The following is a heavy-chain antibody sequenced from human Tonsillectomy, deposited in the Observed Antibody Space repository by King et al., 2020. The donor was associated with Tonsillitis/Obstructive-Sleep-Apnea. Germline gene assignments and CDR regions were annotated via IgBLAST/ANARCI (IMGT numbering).Heavy chain of an antibody. D-gene: IGHD2-15*01. CDR2: TYYRSKWFN. J-gene: IGHJ4*02. V-gene: IGHV6-1*01. Sequence: VQLQQSGPGLVKPSQPLSLTCAISGDSVSSNSAAWNWIRQSPSRGLEWLGRTYYRSKWFNDYAVSVKSRITINPDTSRNQFSLHLNSVTPEDTAVYYCARVYCSGGSCYRAFDYWGQGTLVTVSS. CDR1: GDSVSSNSAA. CDR3: ARVYCSGGSCYRAFDY.